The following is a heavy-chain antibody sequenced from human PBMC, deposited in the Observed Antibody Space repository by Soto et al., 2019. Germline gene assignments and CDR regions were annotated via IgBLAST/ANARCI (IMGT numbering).Heavy chain of an antibody. V-gene: IGHV1-18*01. CDR2: ISAYNGNT. CDR3: ASSVQFERDHYYYGMDV. Sequence: QVQLVQSGAEVKKPGASVKVSCKASGYTFTSYGISWVRQAPGQGLEWMGWISAYNGNTNYAQKLQGRVTMTTDTPKSTAYMELRSLRYDDTAVYYCASSVQFERDHYYYGMDVWGQGTTVTVSS. D-gene: IGHD2-21*01. J-gene: IGHJ6*02. CDR1: GYTFTSYG.